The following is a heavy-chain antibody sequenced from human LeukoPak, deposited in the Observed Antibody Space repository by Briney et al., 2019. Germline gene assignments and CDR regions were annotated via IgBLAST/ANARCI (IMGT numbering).Heavy chain of an antibody. V-gene: IGHV1-18*01. D-gene: IGHD3-9*01. CDR2: ISAYNGNT. J-gene: IGHJ6*02. CDR3: ARDQARTTIFGSGGLYYYYGMDV. Sequence: ASVKVSCKASGYTFTSYGISWVRQAPGQGLEWMGWISAYNGNTNYAQKLQGRVTMTTDTSTSTAYMELRSLRSDDTAVYYCARDQARTTIFGSGGLYYYYGMDVWGQGTTVTVSS. CDR1: GYTFTSYG.